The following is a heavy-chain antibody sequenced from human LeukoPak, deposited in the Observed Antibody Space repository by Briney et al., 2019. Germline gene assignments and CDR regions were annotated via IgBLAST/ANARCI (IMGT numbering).Heavy chain of an antibody. Sequence: SETLSLTCTVSGGSISSYYWSYIRQPPGKGLEWIGYIYHSGSTKYNPSLKSRVTISVDKSKNQFSLKLNSVTAADTAVYYCARGPPCVHWGQGTLVTVSS. V-gene: IGHV4-59*01. CDR1: GGSISSYY. J-gene: IGHJ4*02. D-gene: IGHD5/OR15-5a*01. CDR2: IYHSGST. CDR3: ARGPPCVH.